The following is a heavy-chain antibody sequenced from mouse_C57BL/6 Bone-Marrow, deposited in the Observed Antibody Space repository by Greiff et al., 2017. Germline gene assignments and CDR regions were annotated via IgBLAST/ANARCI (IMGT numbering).Heavy chain of an antibody. CDR1: GFSFNTYA. Sequence: DVMLVESGGGLVQPKGSLKLSCAASGFSFNTYAMNWVRQAPGKGLEWVARIRSKSNNYATYYADSVKDRFTISRDDSESMLYLQMNNLKTEDTAMYYCVRGMGNYAMDYWGQGTSVTVSS. CDR3: VRGMGNYAMDY. CDR2: IRSKSNNYAT. V-gene: IGHV10-1*01. D-gene: IGHD2-3*01. J-gene: IGHJ4*01.